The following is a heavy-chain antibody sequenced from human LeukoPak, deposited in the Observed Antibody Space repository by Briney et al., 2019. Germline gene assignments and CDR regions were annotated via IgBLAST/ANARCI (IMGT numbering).Heavy chain of an antibody. CDR1: GGSISSGGYY. J-gene: IGHJ4*02. D-gene: IGHD2-2*01. CDR3: ARRRIVVVPGGEFDY. Sequence: PSETLSLTCTVSGGSISSGGYYWSWIRQPPGKGLEWIGYIYHSGSTYYNPSLKSRVTISVDRSKNQFSLKLSSVTAADTAVYYCARRRIVVVPGGEFDYWGQGTLVTVSS. V-gene: IGHV4-30-2*01. CDR2: IYHSGST.